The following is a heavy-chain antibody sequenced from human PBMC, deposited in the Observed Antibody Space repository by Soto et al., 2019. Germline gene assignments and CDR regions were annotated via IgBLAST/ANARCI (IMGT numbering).Heavy chain of an antibody. CDR2: IYYSGST. CDR1: GGSVSSGSYY. J-gene: IGHJ5*02. Sequence: SETLSLTCTVSGGSVSSGSYYWSWIRQPPGKGLEWIGYIYYSGSTNYNPSLKSRVTISVDTSKNQFSLKLSSVTAADTAVYYCARDFEDGYNYENWFDPWGQGTLVTVSS. D-gene: IGHD5-12*01. CDR3: ARDFEDGYNYENWFDP. V-gene: IGHV4-61*01.